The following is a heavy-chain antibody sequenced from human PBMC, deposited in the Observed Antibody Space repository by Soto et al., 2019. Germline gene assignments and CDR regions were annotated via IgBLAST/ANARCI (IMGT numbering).Heavy chain of an antibody. Sequence: QVPLQESGPGLVAPSWTLSLTGAVSGGSISSSDWWSWVRKPPGKGVEWSAEIYHSGNTNYSPSLTSRVAISVDNCENQFSLGLNSVIAADPAGYYCARDAGATWHFDHWGQGSLVTVSS. CDR1: GGSISSSDW. CDR3: ARDAGATWHFDH. D-gene: IGHD6-13*01. J-gene: IGHJ4*02. CDR2: IYHSGNT. V-gene: IGHV4-4*02.